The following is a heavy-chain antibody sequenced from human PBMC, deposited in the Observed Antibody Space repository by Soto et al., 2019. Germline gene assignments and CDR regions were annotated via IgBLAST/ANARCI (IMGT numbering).Heavy chain of an antibody. CDR1: GGPNLGGSYY. CDR3: ARGGLLPDY. D-gene: IGHD6-19*01. Sequence: PSESLSPTSNFSGGPNLGGSYYWGWIRQPPGKGLEWIASINFSGTTYDNPSLKSRVTISVDTSKNQFSLKLNSVTAADTAVYYCARGGLLPDYWGQG. J-gene: IGHJ4*02. V-gene: IGHV4-39*02. CDR2: INFSGTT.